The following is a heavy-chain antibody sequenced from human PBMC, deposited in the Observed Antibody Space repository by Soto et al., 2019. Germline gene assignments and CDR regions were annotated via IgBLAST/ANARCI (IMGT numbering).Heavy chain of an antibody. CDR3: ARESRFLEWLSLNWFDP. Sequence: PGGSLRLSWAVSGFTFSSFGMNWVRQAPGKGLEWISFIDSSSSTIYYADSVKGRFTISRDNAKNSLYLQMNSLRDEDTVFFYCARESRFLEWLSLNWFDPWGQGTLVTVSS. V-gene: IGHV3-48*02. J-gene: IGHJ5*02. D-gene: IGHD3-3*01. CDR2: IDSSSSTI. CDR1: GFTFSSFG.